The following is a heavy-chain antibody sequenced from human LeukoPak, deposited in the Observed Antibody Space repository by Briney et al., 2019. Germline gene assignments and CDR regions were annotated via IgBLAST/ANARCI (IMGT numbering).Heavy chain of an antibody. CDR1: GGSISSGDYY. CDR3: AAHEPGISHARFDY. CDR2: IYYSGNT. Sequence: SQTLSLTCTVSGGSISSGDYYWSWIRQPPGKGLEWIGYIYYSGNTYYNPSLQSRVAISVDTSKHQFSLKLSSVTAADTAVYYCAAHEPGISHARFDYWGQGTLVTVSS. V-gene: IGHV4-30-4*01. J-gene: IGHJ4*02. D-gene: IGHD1-14*01.